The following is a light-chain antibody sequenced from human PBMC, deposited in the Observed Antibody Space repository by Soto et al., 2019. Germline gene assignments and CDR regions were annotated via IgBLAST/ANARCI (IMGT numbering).Light chain of an antibody. V-gene: IGKV3-20*01. CDR3: QHYDSSPPDT. J-gene: IGKJ2*01. CDR1: RSFASSY. CDR2: AAS. Sequence: EIVLTQSPVTLSLSPGERATLSCRASRSFASSYLGWYQQKPGQAPRLLIYAASTRATGIPDRFSGSGSATDLTLTISRLEPEDSAVYYCQHYDSSPPDTFGQGTKLEIK.